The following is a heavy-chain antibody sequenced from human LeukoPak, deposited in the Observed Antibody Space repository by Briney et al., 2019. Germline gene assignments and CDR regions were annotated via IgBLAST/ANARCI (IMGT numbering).Heavy chain of an antibody. CDR2: IKSDGSST. CDR1: GFTFSSFW. Sequence: GGSLRLSCAASGFTFSSFWMHWVRQAPGKGLVWVSRIKSDGSSTSYADSVKGRFTISRDNAKNTLYVQMNSLRAEDTAVYYCTRDLGGTSWGEWNYWGQGTLVTVSS. CDR3: TRDLGGTSWGEWNY. D-gene: IGHD3-16*01. J-gene: IGHJ4*02. V-gene: IGHV3-74*01.